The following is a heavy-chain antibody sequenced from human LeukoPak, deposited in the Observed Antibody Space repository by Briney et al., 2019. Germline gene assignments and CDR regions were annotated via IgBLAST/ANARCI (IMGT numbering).Heavy chain of an antibody. V-gene: IGHV3-7*01. CDR3: ARGKVLWFGESDHDAFDT. CDR2: IKEDGSEK. CDR1: GFTFSSYW. D-gene: IGHD3-10*01. Sequence: GGSLRLSCAASGFTFSSYWMTWVRQAPGKGLEWVANIKEDGSEKYYVDSVKGRFTISRDNAKNSLYLQMNSLRAGDTAVYYCARGKVLWFGESDHDAFDTWGQGTMVAVSS. J-gene: IGHJ3*02.